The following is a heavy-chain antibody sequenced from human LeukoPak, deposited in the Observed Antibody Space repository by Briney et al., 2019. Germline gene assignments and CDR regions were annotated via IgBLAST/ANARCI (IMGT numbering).Heavy chain of an antibody. CDR3: AKEYSSGWYYYMDV. J-gene: IGHJ6*03. Sequence: GGSLRLSCAASGFTFSSYAMSRVRQAPGKGLEWVSAISGSGGSTYYADSVKGRFTISRDNSKNTLYLQMNSLRAEDTAVYYCAKEYSSGWYYYMDVWGKGTTVTVSS. CDR1: GFTFSSYA. D-gene: IGHD6-19*01. V-gene: IGHV3-23*01. CDR2: ISGSGGST.